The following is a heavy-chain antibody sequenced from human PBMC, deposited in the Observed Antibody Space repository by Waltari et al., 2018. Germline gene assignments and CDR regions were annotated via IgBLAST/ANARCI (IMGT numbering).Heavy chain of an antibody. CDR1: GSTFTDYY. CDR3: ARGPLGAAHWFDS. D-gene: IGHD1-26*01. Sequence: EVQLVQSGAAVKKPGAAASTSCRASGSTFTDYYIPWIQHAPGKGLTWMGRVDPELGDTLFVPQFQGRLTLTADTSRDTAYMELTSLHYDDTAVYYCARGPLGAAHWFDSWGQGTLVTVSS. V-gene: IGHV1-69-2*01. J-gene: IGHJ5*01. CDR2: VDPELGDT.